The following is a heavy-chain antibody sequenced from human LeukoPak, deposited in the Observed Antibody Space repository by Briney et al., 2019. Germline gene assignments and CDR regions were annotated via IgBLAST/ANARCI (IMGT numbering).Heavy chain of an antibody. CDR2: ISSSSSYI. CDR3: ARVGSGYTNDAFDI. V-gene: IGHV3-21*01. Sequence: GRSLRLSCAASGFTFSSYSMNWVRQAPGKGLEWVSSISSSSSYIYYADSVKGRFTISRDNAKNSLYLQMNSLRAEDTAVYYCARVGSGYTNDAFDIWGQGTMVTVSS. CDR1: GFTFSSYS. D-gene: IGHD5-12*01. J-gene: IGHJ3*02.